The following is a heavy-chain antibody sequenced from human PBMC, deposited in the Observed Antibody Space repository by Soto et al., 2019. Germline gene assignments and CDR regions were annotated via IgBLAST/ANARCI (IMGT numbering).Heavy chain of an antibody. CDR3: ARDRSPSSAWEGAFDI. D-gene: IGHD6-19*01. J-gene: IGHJ3*02. CDR1: GYTFTGYY. Sequence: ASVKVSCKASGYTFTGYYMHWVRQAPGQGLEWMGWINPNSGGTNYAQKFQGWVTMTRDTSIRTAYMELSRLRSDDTAVYYCARDRSPSSAWEGAFDIWGQGTMVTVSS. CDR2: INPNSGGT. V-gene: IGHV1-2*04.